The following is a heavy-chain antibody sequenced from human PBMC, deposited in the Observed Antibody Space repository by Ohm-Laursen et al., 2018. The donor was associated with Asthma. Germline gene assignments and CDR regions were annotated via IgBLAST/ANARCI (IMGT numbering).Heavy chain of an antibody. Sequence: SQTLSLTCPVSGASIISSRYFWGWFRQSPGKGLEWIGTIHYSGSTNYNPSLRGRVIMFVDTSRNQFSLQWHSVTAPDTAVYYCASLPTDYSIDFWGQGTLVTVSS. CDR2: IHYSGST. D-gene: IGHD4-11*01. V-gene: IGHV4-39*01. CDR3: ASLPTDYSIDF. J-gene: IGHJ4*02. CDR1: GASIISSRYF.